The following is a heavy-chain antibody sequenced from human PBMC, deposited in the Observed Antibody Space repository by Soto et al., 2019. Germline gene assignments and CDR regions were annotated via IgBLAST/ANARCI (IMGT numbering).Heavy chain of an antibody. D-gene: IGHD2-2*01. V-gene: IGHV4-4*07. J-gene: IGHJ5*02. CDR2: IYTSGST. CDR3: ARGDIVVVPGWLDP. CDR1: GGSISSYY. Sequence: ETLSLTCTVSGGSISSYYWSWIRQPAGKGLEWIGRIYTSGSTNYNPSLKSRVTMSVDTSKNQFSLKLSSVTAADTAVYYCARGDIVVVPGWLDPSGPAILLTLST.